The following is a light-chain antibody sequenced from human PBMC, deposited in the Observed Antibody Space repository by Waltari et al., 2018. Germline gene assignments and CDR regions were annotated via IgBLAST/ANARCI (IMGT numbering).Light chain of an antibody. J-gene: IGLJ1*01. CDR1: TSDVGSYDL. Sequence: QSALTQPASVSGTPGQSITISCSGTTSDVGSYDLVSWYQQHPGEAPKLLLCEVFKRPPDSSSRLSGSKSGSTSALTISGLQPEDEADYYCCSYAGRGTYVFGSGTKVTVL. CDR3: CSYAGRGTYV. V-gene: IGLV2-23*02. CDR2: EVF.